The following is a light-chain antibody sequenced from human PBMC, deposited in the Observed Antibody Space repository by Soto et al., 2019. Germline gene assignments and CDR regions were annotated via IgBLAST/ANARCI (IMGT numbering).Light chain of an antibody. Sequence: IVLTQSPGTLSLSPGERATLSCRASQSVSSNLAWYQQKPGQAPRLLIYGASTRATGIPARFSGSGSGTEFTLTISSLQSEDFAVYYCQQYNNWPPWTFGQGTKVDI. CDR2: GAS. J-gene: IGKJ1*01. CDR1: QSVSSN. V-gene: IGKV3-15*01. CDR3: QQYNNWPPWT.